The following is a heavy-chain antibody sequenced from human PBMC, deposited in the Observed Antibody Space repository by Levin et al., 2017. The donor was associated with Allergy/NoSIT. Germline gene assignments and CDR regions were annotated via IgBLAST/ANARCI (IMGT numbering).Heavy chain of an antibody. CDR2: ISWNSGSI. J-gene: IGHJ3*02. Sequence: GGSLRLSCAASGFTFDDYAMHWVRQAPGKGLEWVSGISWNSGSIGYADSVKGRFTISRDNAKNSLYLQMNSLRTEDTALYYCARDNIGLPDSFDIWGQGTMVSVSS. CDR3: ARDNIGLPDSFDI. D-gene: IGHD3-10*01. V-gene: IGHV3-9*01. CDR1: GFTFDDYA.